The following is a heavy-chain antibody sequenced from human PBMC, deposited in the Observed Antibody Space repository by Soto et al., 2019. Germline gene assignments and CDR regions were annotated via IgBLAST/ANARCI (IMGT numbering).Heavy chain of an antibody. CDR3: ARGDTGGSGSMWFYYGMDV. CDR2: IIPIFGTA. D-gene: IGHD3-10*01. Sequence: QVQLVQSGAEVKKPGSSVKVSCKASGGTFSSYAISWVRQAPGQGLEWMGGIIPIFGTANYAQKFQGRVTITADESTSTAYMELISLRTEETAVYYCARGDTGGSGSMWFYYGMDVWGQGTTVTVSS. CDR1: GGTFSSYA. J-gene: IGHJ6*02. V-gene: IGHV1-69*01.